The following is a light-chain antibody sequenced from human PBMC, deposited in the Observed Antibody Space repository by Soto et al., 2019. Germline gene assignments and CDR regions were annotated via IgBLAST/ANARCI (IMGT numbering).Light chain of an antibody. V-gene: IGKV1-39*01. J-gene: IGKJ1*01. CDR3: QQSFITPWT. Sequence: DIQMTQSPSSLSASVGDRVTIACRSSQSMSDYLNCYQEKPGEAPRLLMYGASRLQSGVPSRFSGSGSGTDFTLTISSLQPEDSATYYCQQSFITPWTFGQGTKVDIK. CDR1: QSMSDY. CDR2: GAS.